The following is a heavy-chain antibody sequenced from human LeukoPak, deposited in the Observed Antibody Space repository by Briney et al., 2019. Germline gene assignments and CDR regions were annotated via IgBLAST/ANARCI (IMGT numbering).Heavy chain of an antibody. J-gene: IGHJ4*02. CDR2: ISSSSSYI. CDR3: ARDVPAYYYDSSGYYDY. D-gene: IGHD3-22*01. Sequence: GGSLRLSCAASGFTFSSYSMNWVRQAPGKGLEWVSSISSSSSYIYYADSVKGRFTISRDNAKNSLYLQMNSLRAEDTAVYYRARDVPAYYYDSSGYYDYWGQGTLVTVSS. V-gene: IGHV3-21*01. CDR1: GFTFSSYS.